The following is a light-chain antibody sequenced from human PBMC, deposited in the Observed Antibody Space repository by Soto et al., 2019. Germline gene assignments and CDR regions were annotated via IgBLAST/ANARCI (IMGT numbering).Light chain of an antibody. CDR3: QQYDSDPVT. V-gene: IGKV1-16*02. CDR2: AAS. Sequence: DIQMTQSPSSLSAFVGDRVTITCRASQGISNYLAWFQQKPGQAPKSLIYAASTLHSGVPSKFSGSGFGTHFTLTISSLQPEDFATYYCQQYDSDPVTFGQGTRLEIK. CDR1: QGISNY. J-gene: IGKJ5*01.